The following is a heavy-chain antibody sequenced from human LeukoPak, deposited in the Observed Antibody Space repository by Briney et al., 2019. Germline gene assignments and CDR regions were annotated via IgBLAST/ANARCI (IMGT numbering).Heavy chain of an antibody. V-gene: IGHV3-21*01. CDR1: GFTFSSYS. CDR3: ARDSRYCSSTSCYPDY. J-gene: IGHJ4*02. D-gene: IGHD2-2*01. Sequence: PGGSLRLSCAASGFTFSSYSMNWVRQAPGKGLEWVSSISSCSSYIYYADSVKGRFTISRDNAKNSLYLQMNSLRAEDTAVYYCARDSRYCSSTSCYPDYWGQGTLVTVSS. CDR2: ISSCSSYI.